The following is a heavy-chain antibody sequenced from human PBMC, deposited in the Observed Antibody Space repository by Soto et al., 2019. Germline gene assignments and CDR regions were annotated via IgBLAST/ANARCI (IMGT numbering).Heavy chain of an antibody. CDR2: IIPIFGTA. D-gene: IGHD2-2*01. Sequence: QVQLVQSGAEVKKPGSSVKVSCKASGGTFSSYAISWVRQAPGQGLEWMGGIIPIFGTANYAQKFQGRVTITADESTSTAYMELSSLRSEDTAVYYCATDDGDIVLVPAAHYYYYGMDVWGQGTTVTVSS. V-gene: IGHV1-69*12. J-gene: IGHJ6*02. CDR1: GGTFSSYA. CDR3: ATDDGDIVLVPAAHYYYYGMDV.